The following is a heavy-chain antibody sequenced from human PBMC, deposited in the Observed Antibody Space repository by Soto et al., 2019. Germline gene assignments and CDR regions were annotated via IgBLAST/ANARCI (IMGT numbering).Heavy chain of an antibody. Sequence: GGALRLSFAASGFTFSSYGMHWVLQAPGKGLEWVAVIWYHGSNKYYEDSLKGRLTISRDNSKNTLYLKMKPMRAEDTAVYYCARDYDSSGYPRYYFDYWGQGTLVTVSS. CDR2: IWYHGSNK. D-gene: IGHD3-22*01. CDR1: GFTFSSYG. CDR3: ARDYDSSGYPRYYFDY. V-gene: IGHV3-33*01. J-gene: IGHJ4*02.